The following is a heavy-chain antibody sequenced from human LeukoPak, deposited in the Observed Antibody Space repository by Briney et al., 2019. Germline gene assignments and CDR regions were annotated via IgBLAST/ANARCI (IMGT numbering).Heavy chain of an antibody. CDR2: IYSGGST. J-gene: IGHJ4*02. CDR1: GFTFSNYG. D-gene: IGHD3/OR15-3a*01. V-gene: IGHV3-53*01. Sequence: PGGSLRLSCAASGFTFSNYGIHWVRQAPGKGLEWVSVIYSGGSTYYADSVKGRFTISRGNSKNTLYLQMNSLRAEDTAVYYCARWTNDYGDYWGQGTLVTVSS. CDR3: ARWTNDYGDY.